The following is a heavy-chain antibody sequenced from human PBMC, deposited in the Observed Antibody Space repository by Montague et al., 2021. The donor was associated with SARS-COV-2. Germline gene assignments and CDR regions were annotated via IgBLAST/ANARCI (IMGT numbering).Heavy chain of an antibody. CDR2: ISYDGTKT. CDR1: GFNFTHYA. CDR3: ARGGRYFDWLLLPY. Sequence: SLRLSCAASGFNFTHYAMYWVHQAPGKGLDWVATISYDGTKTYYTDSVKGRFTISRDNSKDTLHLQLSSLRLDDTAIYYCARGGRYFDWLLLPYWGQGALVTASS. V-gene: IGHV3-30*04. D-gene: IGHD3-9*01. J-gene: IGHJ4*02.